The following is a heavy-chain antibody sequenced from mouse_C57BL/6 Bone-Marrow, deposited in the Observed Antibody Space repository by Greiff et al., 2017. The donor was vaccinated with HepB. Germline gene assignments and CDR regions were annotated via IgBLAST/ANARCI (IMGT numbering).Heavy chain of an antibody. CDR3: ARNPDGYYVAWFAY. CDR1: GFSLTSYA. V-gene: IGHV2-9-1*01. CDR2: IWTGGGT. D-gene: IGHD2-3*01. Sequence: VQVVESGPGLVAPSQSLSITCTVSGFSLTSYAISWVRQPPGKGLEWLGVIWTGGGTNYNSALKSRLSISTDNSKSQVFLKMNSLQTDDTARYYCARNPDGYYVAWFAYWGQGTLVTVSA. J-gene: IGHJ3*01.